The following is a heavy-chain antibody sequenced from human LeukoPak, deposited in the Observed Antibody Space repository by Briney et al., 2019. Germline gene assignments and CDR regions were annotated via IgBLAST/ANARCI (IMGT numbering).Heavy chain of an antibody. V-gene: IGHV4-59*01. Sequence: SETLSLTCTVSGGSISSYDWGWIRQPPGKGLEWIGYLYNSGSTTYNPSLQSRVTISLDTSKTQFSLKLSSVTAADTAVYYCARDVPTAHDAFDIWGQGTMVTVSS. CDR2: LYNSGST. J-gene: IGHJ3*02. CDR1: GGSISSYD. D-gene: IGHD5-12*01. CDR3: ARDVPTAHDAFDI.